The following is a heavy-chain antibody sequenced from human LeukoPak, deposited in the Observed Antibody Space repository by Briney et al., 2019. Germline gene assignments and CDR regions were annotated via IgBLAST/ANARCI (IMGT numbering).Heavy chain of an antibody. V-gene: IGHV4-4*02. D-gene: IGHD3-10*01. CDR1: GGSISSSNW. CDR3: ARDYYGSGSYYSRSWFDP. Sequence: SETLSLTCAVSGGSISSSNWWSWDRQPPGKGLEWIGEIYHSGSTNYNPSLKSRVTISVDKSKNQFSLKLSSVTAADTAVYYCARDYYGSGSYYSRSWFDPWGQGTLVTVSS. CDR2: IYHSGST. J-gene: IGHJ5*02.